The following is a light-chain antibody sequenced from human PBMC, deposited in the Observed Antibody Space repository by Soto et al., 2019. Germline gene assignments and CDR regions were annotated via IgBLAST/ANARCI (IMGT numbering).Light chain of an antibody. V-gene: IGLV2-23*02. J-gene: IGLJ1*01. CDR2: EVS. CDR1: SSDFGSYNL. Sequence: QSVLTQPASVSGSPGQSITISCTGTSSDFGSYNLVSWYQQHPGKAPKLMIYEVSKRHSGVSNRFSGSKSGNTASLTISGLQAEDEADYYCTSYAGDTAPYVFGTGTKVTVL. CDR3: TSYAGDTAPYV.